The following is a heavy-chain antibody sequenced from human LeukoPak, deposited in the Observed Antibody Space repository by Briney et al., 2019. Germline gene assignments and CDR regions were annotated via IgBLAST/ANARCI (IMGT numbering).Heavy chain of an antibody. CDR1: GYTLTELS. CDR3: ARSAIHIAAGAFDI. V-gene: IGHV1-45*02. J-gene: IGHJ3*02. Sequence: SVKVSCKVSGYTLTELSMHWVRQAPGQALEWMGWITPFNGNTNYAQKFQDRVTITRDRSMSTAYMELSGLRSEDTAMYYCARSAIHIAAGAFDIWGQGTMVTVSS. CDR2: ITPFNGNT. D-gene: IGHD6-13*01.